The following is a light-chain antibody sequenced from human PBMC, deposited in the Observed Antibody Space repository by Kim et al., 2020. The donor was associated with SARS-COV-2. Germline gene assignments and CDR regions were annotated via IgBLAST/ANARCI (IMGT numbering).Light chain of an antibody. J-gene: IGLJ1*01. CDR2: EVT. CDR3: SSYGGSNNYV. CDR1: KNDVGFYNY. V-gene: IGLV2-8*01. Sequence: GQSVTISCTGTKNDVGFYNYVSWYQQHPGKAPKLMIYEVTKRPSGVPDRFSGSKSGNTASLTVSGLQAEDEADYYCSSYGGSNNYVFGSGTKVTVL.